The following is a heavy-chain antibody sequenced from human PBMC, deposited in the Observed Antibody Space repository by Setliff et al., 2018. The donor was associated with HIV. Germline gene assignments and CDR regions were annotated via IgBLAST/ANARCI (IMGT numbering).Heavy chain of an antibody. D-gene: IGHD5-18*01. CDR1: GFTFNSYW. CDR3: ARGLTHGYSYGYWDS. Sequence: GGSLRLSCAASGFTFNSYWMSWVRQAPGKGLGWVANIKYDSREIDYVDSVKGRFTLSRDNARNSLYLQVNSLRAEDTAVYYCARGLTHGYSYGYWDSWGRGTLVTVS. V-gene: IGHV3-7*03. CDR2: IKYDSREI. J-gene: IGHJ4*02.